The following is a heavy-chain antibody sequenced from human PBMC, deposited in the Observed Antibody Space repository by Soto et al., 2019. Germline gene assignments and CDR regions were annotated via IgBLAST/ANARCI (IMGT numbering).Heavy chain of an antibody. CDR1: GFTFTTFSSYW. V-gene: IGHV3-74*01. CDR3: ATSGVDSRFYDC. J-gene: IGHJ4*02. Sequence: GSLRLSCAASGFTFTTFSSYWMHWVRQTPGQGLVWVSRINGDGSRATYADSVKGRFTISRDNAQNTLYLQMDSLRAEDTAMYYCATSGVDSRFYDCWGQGTPVTVSS. D-gene: IGHD3-10*01. CDR2: INGDGSRA.